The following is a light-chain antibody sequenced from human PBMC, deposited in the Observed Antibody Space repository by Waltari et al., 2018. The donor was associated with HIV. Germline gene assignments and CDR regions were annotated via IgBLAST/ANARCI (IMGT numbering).Light chain of an antibody. CDR1: STDSRFYQH. CDR3: ASNRLDSTLV. CDR2: DIV. J-gene: IGLJ2*01. V-gene: IGLV2-14*03. Sequence: QSALTQPASVSGFPGQTINISCTGISTDSRFYQHVSWYQQHPGCVPRLIIYDIVSRPSVISDHFSGSRAGDSASLTISGLQSGDEAHYFCASNRLDSTLVFGGGTKLTIL.